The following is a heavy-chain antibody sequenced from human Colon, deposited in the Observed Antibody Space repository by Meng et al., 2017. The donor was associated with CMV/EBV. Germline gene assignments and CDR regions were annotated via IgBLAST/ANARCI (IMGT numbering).Heavy chain of an antibody. CDR1: GFTLSSYW. CDR2: IRQDGGEI. CDR3: ASAFAGAHHEYFQH. Sequence: GGSLRLSCAASGFTLSSYWMNWVRQAPGKGLEWVANIRQDGGEIYYVDSVKGRFTISRDNAKNALYLQMNSLRAEDTAVYYCASAFAGAHHEYFQHWGQGTLVTVSS. V-gene: IGHV3-7*01. D-gene: IGHD3-3*02. J-gene: IGHJ1*01.